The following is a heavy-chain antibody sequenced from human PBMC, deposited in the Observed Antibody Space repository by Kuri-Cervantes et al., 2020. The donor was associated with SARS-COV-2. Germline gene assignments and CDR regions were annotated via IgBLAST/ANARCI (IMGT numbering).Heavy chain of an antibody. CDR2: IYPGDSDT. V-gene: IGHV5-51*01. J-gene: IGHJ4*02. CDR3: ARQGYCSSTSCYTIPPDY. Sequence: GESLKISCKGSGYSFTSYWIGWVRQMPGKGLEWMGIIYPGDSDTRYSPSFQGQVTISRDNSKNTLYLQMNSLRAEDTAVYYCARQGYCSSTSCYTIPPDYWGQGTLVTVSS. D-gene: IGHD2-2*02. CDR1: GYSFTSYW.